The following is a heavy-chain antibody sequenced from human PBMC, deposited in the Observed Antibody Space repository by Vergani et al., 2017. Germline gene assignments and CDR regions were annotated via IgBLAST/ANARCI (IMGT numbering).Heavy chain of an antibody. CDR1: GFTFSSYS. CDR2: ISSSSSTI. Sequence: EVQLVESGGGLVQPGGSLRLSCAASGFTFSSYSMHWVRQAPGKGLEWVSYISSSSSTIYYADSVKGRFTISRDNAKNSLYLQMNSLRAEDTAVYYCARDGPNYYGSGSYHFDYWGQGTLVTVSS. D-gene: IGHD3-10*01. J-gene: IGHJ4*02. CDR3: ARDGPNYYGSGSYHFDY. V-gene: IGHV3-48*01.